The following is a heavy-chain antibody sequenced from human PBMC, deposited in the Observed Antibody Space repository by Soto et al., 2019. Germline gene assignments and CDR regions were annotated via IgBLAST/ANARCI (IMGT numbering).Heavy chain of an antibody. J-gene: IGHJ6*03. Sequence: SETLSLTCTASGGSISSSSYYWGWIRQPPGKGLEWIGSIYYSGSTYYNPSLKSRVTISVDTSKNQFSLKLSSVTAADTAVYYCARHNREAAAGLAYYYYMDVWGKGTTVTV. CDR1: GGSISSSSYY. CDR3: ARHNREAAAGLAYYYYMDV. V-gene: IGHV4-39*01. CDR2: IYYSGST. D-gene: IGHD6-13*01.